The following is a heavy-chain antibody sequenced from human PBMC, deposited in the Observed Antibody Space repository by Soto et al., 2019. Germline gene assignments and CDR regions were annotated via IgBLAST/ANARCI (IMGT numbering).Heavy chain of an antibody. V-gene: IGHV4-30-2*01. CDR3: TSDYGSGSYRFDY. Sequence: QLQLQESGSGLVKPSQTLSLTCGVSGASISSGDYSWSWIRQPPGRGLEWIGYIYQSGRTTYNPSLKSRVTISLDRSKNQFSLKLNSVTAADTAVYYCTSDYGSGSYRFDYWGQGTLVTVSS. J-gene: IGHJ4*02. D-gene: IGHD3-10*01. CDR1: GASISSGDYS. CDR2: IYQSGRT.